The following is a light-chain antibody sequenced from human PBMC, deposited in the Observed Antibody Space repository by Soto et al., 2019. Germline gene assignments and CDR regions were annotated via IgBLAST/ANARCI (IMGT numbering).Light chain of an antibody. Sequence: QSVLTQPPSVSAAPGQKVTISCSGNNSNIGNNYVSWYQHLPGTAPKLLIYDNNKRPSEIPDRFSGSKSGTSATLGITGLQTGDEADYYRATWDSSLSVVLFGGGTQLTVL. CDR2: DNN. CDR3: ATWDSSLSVVL. J-gene: IGLJ3*02. CDR1: NSNIGNNY. V-gene: IGLV1-51*01.